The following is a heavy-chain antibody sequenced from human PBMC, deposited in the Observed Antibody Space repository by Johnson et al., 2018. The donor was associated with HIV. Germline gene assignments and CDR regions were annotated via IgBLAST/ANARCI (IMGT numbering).Heavy chain of an antibody. Sequence: VQLVESGVGVVRPGESLRLSCAASGFSVNSNYMSWVRQAPGKGLEWVSGISWDGGSTYYADSVKGRFTISRDNSKNSLYLQMNSLRTEDTALYYCAKDMGRYSGSYGNYDAFDIWGQGTMVTVSS. CDR1: GFSVNSNY. CDR2: ISWDGGST. D-gene: IGHD1-26*01. V-gene: IGHV3-43*02. J-gene: IGHJ3*02. CDR3: AKDMGRYSGSYGNYDAFDI.